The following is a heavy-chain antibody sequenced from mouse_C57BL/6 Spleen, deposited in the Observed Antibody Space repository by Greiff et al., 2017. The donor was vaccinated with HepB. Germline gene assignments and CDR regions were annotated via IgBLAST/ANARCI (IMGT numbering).Heavy chain of an antibody. V-gene: IGHV5-16*01. J-gene: IGHJ4*01. CDR1: GFTFSDYY. D-gene: IGHD4-1*01. CDR2: INYDGSST. Sequence: DVKLVESEGGLVQPGRSMKLSCTASGFTFSDYYMAWVRQVPEKGLEWVANINYDGSSTYYLDSLKSRFIISRDNAKNILYLQMSSLKSEDTATYYWARDNWDGDYAMDYWGQGTSVTVSS. CDR3: ARDNWDGDYAMDY.